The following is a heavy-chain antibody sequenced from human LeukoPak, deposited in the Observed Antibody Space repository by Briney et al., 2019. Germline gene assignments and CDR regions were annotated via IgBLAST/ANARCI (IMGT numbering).Heavy chain of an antibody. J-gene: IGHJ4*02. CDR1: GFTFSSYA. CDR3: ATSGDSSGYYGNY. D-gene: IGHD3-22*01. Sequence: GGSLRLSCAASGFTFSSYAMHWVRQAPGKGLEWVAVISYDGSNKYYADSVKGRFTISRDNSKNTLYLQMNSLRAEDTAVYYCATSGDSSGYYGNYWGQGTLVTVSS. CDR2: ISYDGSNK. V-gene: IGHV3-30-3*01.